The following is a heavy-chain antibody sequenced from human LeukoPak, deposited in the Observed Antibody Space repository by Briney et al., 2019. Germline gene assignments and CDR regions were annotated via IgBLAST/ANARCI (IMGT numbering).Heavy chain of an antibody. CDR2: IYHSGST. Sequence: NSSQTLSLTCAVSGGSISSGGYSWIWIRQPPGKGLEWIGYIYHSGSTYYNPSLKSRVTISVDRSKNQFSLKLSSVTAADTAVYYCARGVDGDYVAYYFDYWGQGTLVTVSS. CDR1: GGSISSGGYS. V-gene: IGHV4-30-2*01. J-gene: IGHJ4*02. CDR3: ARGVDGDYVAYYFDY. D-gene: IGHD4-17*01.